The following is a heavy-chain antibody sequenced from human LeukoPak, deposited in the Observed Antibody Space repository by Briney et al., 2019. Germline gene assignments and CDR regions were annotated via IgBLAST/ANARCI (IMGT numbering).Heavy chain of an antibody. CDR1: GGSISSGDYY. D-gene: IGHD2-21*01. Sequence: PSETLSLTCTVSGGSISSGDYYWSWIPQPPGKGLEWIGYIYYSGSTYYNPSLKSRVTISVDTSKNQFSLKLSSVTAADTAVYYCARDIAVNWFDPWGQGTLVTVSS. V-gene: IGHV4-30-4*08. CDR3: ARDIAVNWFDP. J-gene: IGHJ5*02. CDR2: IYYSGST.